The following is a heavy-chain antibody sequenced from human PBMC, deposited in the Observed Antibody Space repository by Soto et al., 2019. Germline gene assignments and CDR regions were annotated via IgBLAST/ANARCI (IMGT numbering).Heavy chain of an antibody. J-gene: IGHJ4*02. CDR1: GFSLSPYW. D-gene: IGHD3-16*01. CDR2: LRSDGFGA. V-gene: IGHV3-74*03. Sequence: DLEESGGGSVQPGGSLRLSCAASGFSLSPYWMHWVRQAPGRGLEWVSRLRSDGFGAAYADSVKGRFFISRDIARNTLFLQMNSLRADDTAVYYCARDLGGPDYWGRGTSVTVSS. CDR3: ARDLGGPDY.